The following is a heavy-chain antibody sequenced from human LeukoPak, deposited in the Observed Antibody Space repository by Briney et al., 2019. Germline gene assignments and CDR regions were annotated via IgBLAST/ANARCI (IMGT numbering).Heavy chain of an antibody. CDR2: IYYTGST. V-gene: IGHV4-59*08. CDR1: GGSISSYY. Sequence: NPSETLSLTCTVSGGSISSYYWSWIRQPPGKGLEWIGYIYYTGSTNYNPSLRGRVTMFVDMSKNQFSLRLSSVTAADAAVYYCARHRAYSSSSPFDYWGQGTLVTVSS. D-gene: IGHD6-6*01. CDR3: ARHRAYSSSSPFDY. J-gene: IGHJ4*02.